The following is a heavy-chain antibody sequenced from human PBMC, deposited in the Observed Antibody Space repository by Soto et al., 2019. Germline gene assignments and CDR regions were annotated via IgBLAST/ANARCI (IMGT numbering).Heavy chain of an antibody. CDR1: GGSISSSSYY. J-gene: IGHJ5*02. Sequence: QLQLQESGPGLVKPSETLSLTCTVSGGSISSSSYYWGWIRQPPGKGLEWIGSIYYSGSTYYNPSLKSRVTISVDTSKNQFSLKLSSVTAADTAVYYGARHFYGYICGSYRGNWFDPWGQGTLVTVSS. CDR2: IYYSGST. V-gene: IGHV4-39*01. D-gene: IGHD3-16*02. CDR3: ARHFYGYICGSYRGNWFDP.